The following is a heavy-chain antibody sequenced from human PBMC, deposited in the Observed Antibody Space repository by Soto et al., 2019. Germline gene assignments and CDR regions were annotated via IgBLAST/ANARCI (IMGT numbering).Heavy chain of an antibody. CDR3: ARIPYGSGSRQLDP. CDR2: IYYSGST. V-gene: IGHV4-39*07. CDR1: GGSISSSSYY. J-gene: IGHJ5*02. D-gene: IGHD3-10*01. Sequence: PSETLSLTCTVSGGSISSSSYYWGWIRQPPGKGLEWIGSIYYSGSTYYNPSLKSRVTISVDTSKNQFSLKLSSVTAADTAVYFCARIPYGSGSRQLDPWGQGILLTVSS.